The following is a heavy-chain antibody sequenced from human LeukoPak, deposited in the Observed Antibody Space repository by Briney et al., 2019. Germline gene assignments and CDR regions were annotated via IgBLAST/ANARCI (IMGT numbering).Heavy chain of an antibody. D-gene: IGHD6-13*01. CDR3: ARLGFTSSWRNWYFDL. CDR2: VSFSGST. J-gene: IGHJ2*01. CDR1: GGSISSYY. V-gene: IGHV4-59*13. Sequence: SETLSLTCSVSGGSISSYYWSWIRQSPGKGLEWLGYVSFSGSTDYNPSLKSRVTISIDTSKNQFSVNLNSVTAADTAVYYCARLGFTSSWRNWYFDLWGRGALVTVSS.